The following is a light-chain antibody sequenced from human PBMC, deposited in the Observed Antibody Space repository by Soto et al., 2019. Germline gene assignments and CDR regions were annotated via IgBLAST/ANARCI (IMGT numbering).Light chain of an antibody. CDR2: GAS. J-gene: IGKJ2*01. CDR1: QSVSNND. CDR3: HHYSRSPPYT. Sequence: EIVLTQSPDTLSLSPGERATVSCRASQSVSNNDLAWYQQRPGQAPRLVLYGASTRPTGIPDRLSGSGSGTEFTLTISRREPEDFAVYYCHHYSRSPPYTFGQGTKLDIK. V-gene: IGKV3-20*01.